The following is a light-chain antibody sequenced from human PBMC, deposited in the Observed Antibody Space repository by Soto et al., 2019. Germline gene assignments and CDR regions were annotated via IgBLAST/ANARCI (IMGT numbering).Light chain of an antibody. CDR1: QSVNSN. Sequence: EIVMTQSPATLPVSPGERATLSCRASQSVNSNLAWFQQKPGQPPSLLIYASSARATGIPARFSGSGSGTEFTLTISSLQSEDFASYYCQQYNNWPPYTFGQGTKVDI. J-gene: IGKJ2*01. CDR2: ASS. V-gene: IGKV3-15*01. CDR3: QQYNNWPPYT.